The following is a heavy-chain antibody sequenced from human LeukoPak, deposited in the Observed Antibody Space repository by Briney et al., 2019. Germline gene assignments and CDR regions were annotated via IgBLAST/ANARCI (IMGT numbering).Heavy chain of an antibody. J-gene: IGHJ2*01. V-gene: IGHV4-34*01. Sequence: NTSETLSLTCAVYGGSFSGYYWSWLRQPPGKGLEWIGEINHSGSTNYNPSLKSRVTISVDTSKNQFSLKLSSVTAADTAVYYCASHQLLYWYFDFWGRGTLVTVSS. CDR2: INHSGST. CDR1: GGSFSGYY. CDR3: ASHQLLYWYFDF. D-gene: IGHD2-21*01.